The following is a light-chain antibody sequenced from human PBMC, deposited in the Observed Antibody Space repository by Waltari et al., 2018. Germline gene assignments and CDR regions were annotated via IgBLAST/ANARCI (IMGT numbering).Light chain of an antibody. J-gene: IGKJ1*01. CDR1: QDISDN. CDR3: QKFNDYPWT. CDR2: DAT. V-gene: IGKV1D-13*01. Sequence: AIQLTQSPSSLSASEGDRVTITCRASQDISDNLAWYQQRSGKPPKLLIYDATKLESGVSSRFSGSGSGTDFTLTISSLQPEDFASYYCQKFNDYPWTFGQGTKVEIK.